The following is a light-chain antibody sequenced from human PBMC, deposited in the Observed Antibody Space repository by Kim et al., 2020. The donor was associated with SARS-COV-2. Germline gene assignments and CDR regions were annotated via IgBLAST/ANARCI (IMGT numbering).Light chain of an antibody. CDR1: HSVSSSY. J-gene: IGKJ2*03. CDR3: QQYSSSPLYS. CDR2: GAS. Sequence: SPAEKATLSCRASHSVSSSYLAWYQQKPGQAPRLLIYGASSRATGIPDRFSGSGSGTDFTLTISRLEPEDFAVYYCQQYSSSPLYSFGQGTKLEI. V-gene: IGKV3-20*01.